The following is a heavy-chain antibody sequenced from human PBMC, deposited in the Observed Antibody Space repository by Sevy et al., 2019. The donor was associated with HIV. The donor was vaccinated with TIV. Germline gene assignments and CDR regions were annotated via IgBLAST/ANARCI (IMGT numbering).Heavy chain of an antibody. D-gene: IGHD3-10*01. CDR3: AKGYYGSGSYYTFDY. Sequence: GGSLRLSCAASGFTFSSYAMSWVRQAPGKGLEWVSGISGSGARTYYGDSVTGRFTTSRDNSKNTLYLQMNSLGAEDTAVYYCAKGYYGSGSYYTFDYWGQGTLVTVSS. V-gene: IGHV3-23*01. CDR1: GFTFSSYA. CDR2: ISGSGART. J-gene: IGHJ4*02.